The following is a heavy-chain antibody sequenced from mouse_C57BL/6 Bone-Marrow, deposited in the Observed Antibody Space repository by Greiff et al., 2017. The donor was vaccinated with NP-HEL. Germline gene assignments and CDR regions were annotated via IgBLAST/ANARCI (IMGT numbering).Heavy chain of an antibody. CDR2: IYPGSGST. Sequence: QVQLQQPGAELVKPGASVKMSCKASGYTFTSYWITWVKQRPGQGLEWIGDIYPGSGSTNYNEKFKSKATLTVDTSSSTAYMQLSSLTSEDSAVYYCARWGFSDYDVAYWGQGTLVTVSA. CDR1: GYTFTSYW. D-gene: IGHD2-4*01. V-gene: IGHV1-55*01. CDR3: ARWGFSDYDVAY. J-gene: IGHJ3*01.